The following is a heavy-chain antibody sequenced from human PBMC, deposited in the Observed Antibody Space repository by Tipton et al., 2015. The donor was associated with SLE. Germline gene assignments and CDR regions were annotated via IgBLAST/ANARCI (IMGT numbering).Heavy chain of an antibody. CDR3: ATNGHGETYEFFTEYLRH. D-gene: IGHD5-12*01. J-gene: IGHJ1*01. CDR2: LYAGGCT. Sequence: TLSLTCTVSSGSISGHYLGWLGQSPGQGREWVGSLYAGGCTSFPPSPQSLASLSADASKNHFSLKLNSVTAADTAVYYCATNGHGETYEFFTEYLRHWGQGTLVTVSS. CDR1: SGSISGHY. V-gene: IGHV4-39*02.